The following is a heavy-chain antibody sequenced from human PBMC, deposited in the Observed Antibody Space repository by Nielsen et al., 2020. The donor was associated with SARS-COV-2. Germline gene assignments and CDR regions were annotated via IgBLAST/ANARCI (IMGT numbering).Heavy chain of an antibody. D-gene: IGHD6-13*01. J-gene: IGHJ6*02. Sequence: RQAPGKGLEWVSYISSSGSTIYYADSVKGRFTISRDNAKNSLYLQMNSLRAEDTAVYYCARARPYSSSWPYIPYYYYGMDVWAKGPRSPSP. V-gene: IGHV3-11*01. CDR3: ARARPYSSSWPYIPYYYYGMDV. CDR2: ISSSGSTI.